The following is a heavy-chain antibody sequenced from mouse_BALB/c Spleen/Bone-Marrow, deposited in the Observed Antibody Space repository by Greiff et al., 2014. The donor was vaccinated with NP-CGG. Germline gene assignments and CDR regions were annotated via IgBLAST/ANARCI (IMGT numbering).Heavy chain of an antibody. CDR2: IYPGDGDT. CDR1: GYTFTSYW. J-gene: IGHJ3*01. V-gene: IGHV1-87*01. CDR3: ARGDYDYDDWFAY. D-gene: IGHD2-4*01. Sequence: QVQLKQSGAELARPGASVKLSRKASGYTFTSYWMQWVKQRPGQGLEWIGAIYPGDGDTRYTQKFKGKATLTADKSSSTAYMQLSSLASEDSAVYYCARGDYDYDDWFAYWGQGTLVTVSA.